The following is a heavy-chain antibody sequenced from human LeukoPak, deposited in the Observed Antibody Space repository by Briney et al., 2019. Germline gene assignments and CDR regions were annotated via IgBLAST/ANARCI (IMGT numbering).Heavy chain of an antibody. CDR2: IYYSGST. CDR3: ARVGLISEASDAFDI. J-gene: IGHJ3*02. Sequence: PSQTLSLTCTVSGCTIRSGDYYWSWIRQPPGKCLEWIGYIYYSGSTYYNPSLKSRVTISVDTSKNQFPLKLSSVTAADTAVYYCARVGLISEASDAFDIWGQGTMVTVSS. D-gene: IGHD2-2*01. CDR1: GCTIRSGDYY. V-gene: IGHV4-30-4*01.